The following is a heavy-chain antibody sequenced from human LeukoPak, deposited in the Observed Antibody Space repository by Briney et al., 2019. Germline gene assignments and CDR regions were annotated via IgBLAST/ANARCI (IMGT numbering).Heavy chain of an antibody. Sequence: SQTLSHTCTVSGGSISSGSYYWSWIRQPAGKGLEWIGRIYTSGSTNYNPSLKSRVTISVDTSKNQFSLKLSSVTAADTAVYYCAGGSYCSGGSCYLTPYYYYYMDVWGKGTTVTVSS. CDR3: AGGSYCSGGSCYLTPYYYYYMDV. D-gene: IGHD2-15*01. J-gene: IGHJ6*03. V-gene: IGHV4-61*02. CDR2: IYTSGST. CDR1: GGSISSGSYY.